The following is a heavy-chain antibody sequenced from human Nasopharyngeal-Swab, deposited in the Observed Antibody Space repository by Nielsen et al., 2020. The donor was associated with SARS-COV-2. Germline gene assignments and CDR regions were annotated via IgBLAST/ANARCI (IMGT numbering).Heavy chain of an antibody. J-gene: IGHJ6*02. V-gene: IGHV3-23*01. Sequence: WMRQPPGKGLEWVSAISGSGGSTYYADSVKGRFTISRDNSKNTLYLQMNSLRAEDTAVYYCAKVARDIVVVPAAMKAYYYYGMDVWGQGTTVTVSS. D-gene: IGHD2-2*01. CDR2: ISGSGGST. CDR3: AKVARDIVVVPAAMKAYYYYGMDV.